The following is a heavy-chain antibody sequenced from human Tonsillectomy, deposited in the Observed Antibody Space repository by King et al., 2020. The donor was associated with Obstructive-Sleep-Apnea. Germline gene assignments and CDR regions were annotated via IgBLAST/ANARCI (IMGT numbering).Heavy chain of an antibody. CDR2: ISSGGTTI. Sequence: VQLVESGGGLVKPGGSLRLSCAASGFTFRDYYMYWIRQAPGKGLEWVSYISSGGTTIYYADSVKGRFTISRDNAKNSLYLQMNSLRAEDTAAYYCARVVVRVVIIHHYFDYWGQGTLVTVSS. J-gene: IGHJ4*02. D-gene: IGHD3-10*01. V-gene: IGHV3-11*01. CDR3: ARVVVRVVIIHHYFDY. CDR1: GFTFRDYY.